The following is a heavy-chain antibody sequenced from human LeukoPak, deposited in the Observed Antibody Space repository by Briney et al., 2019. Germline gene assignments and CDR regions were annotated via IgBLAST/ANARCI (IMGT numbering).Heavy chain of an antibody. Sequence: ASVKVSCKASGYTFTSYGISWVRQAPGQGLEWMGWISAYNGNTNYAQKLQGRVTMTTDTSTSTAYMELRSLRSDDTAVYYCARVGRDGYNRRVSYYFDYWGQGTLVTVSS. V-gene: IGHV1-18*01. D-gene: IGHD5-24*01. J-gene: IGHJ4*02. CDR3: ARVGRDGYNRRVSYYFDY. CDR1: GYTFTSYG. CDR2: ISAYNGNT.